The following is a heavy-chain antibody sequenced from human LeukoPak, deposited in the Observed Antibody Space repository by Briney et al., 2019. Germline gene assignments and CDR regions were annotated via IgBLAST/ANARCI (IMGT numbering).Heavy chain of an antibody. CDR2: ISYDGSNK. CDR1: GFTFSSYG. Sequence: PGRSLRLSCAASGFTFSSYGMPWVRQAPGKGLEWVAVISYDGSNKYYADSVKGRFTISRDNSKNTLYLQMNSLRAEDTAVYYCAKDYNYGYYYYGMDVWGQGTTVTVSS. CDR3: AKDYNYGYYYYGMDV. D-gene: IGHD3-22*01. V-gene: IGHV3-30*18. J-gene: IGHJ6*02.